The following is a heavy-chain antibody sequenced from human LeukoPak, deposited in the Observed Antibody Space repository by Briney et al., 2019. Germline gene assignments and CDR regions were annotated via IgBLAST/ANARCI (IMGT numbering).Heavy chain of an antibody. D-gene: IGHD2-2*01. CDR1: GFTFSSYA. J-gene: IGHJ3*02. CDR3: AKPRRSRGYCSSTSCQDAFDI. Sequence: GGSLRLSCAASGFTFSSYAMHWVRQAPGKGLEWVAVISYDGSNKYYADSVKGRFTISRDNSKNTLYLQMNSLRAEDTAVYYCAKPRRSRGYCSSTSCQDAFDIWGQGTMVTVSS. CDR2: ISYDGSNK. V-gene: IGHV3-30-3*02.